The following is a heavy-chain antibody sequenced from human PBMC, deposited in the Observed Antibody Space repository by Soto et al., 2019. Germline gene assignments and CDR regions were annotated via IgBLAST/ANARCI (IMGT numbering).Heavy chain of an antibody. CDR3: TTAVPIVGATRVYYYYGMDV. CDR2: IKSKTDGGTT. D-gene: IGHD1-26*01. J-gene: IGHJ6*02. V-gene: IGHV3-15*01. Sequence: PGGSLRLSCAASGFTFSNAWMSWVRQAPGKGLEWVGRIKSKTDGGTTDYAAPVKGRFTISRDDSKNTLYLQMNSLKTEDTAVYYCTTAVPIVGATRVYYYYGMDVWGQGTTVTV. CDR1: GFTFSNAW.